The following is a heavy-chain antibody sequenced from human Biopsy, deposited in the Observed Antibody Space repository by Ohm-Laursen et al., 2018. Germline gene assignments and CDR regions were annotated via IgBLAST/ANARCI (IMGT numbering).Heavy chain of an antibody. CDR2: IYGDGRT. D-gene: IGHD5-18*01. J-gene: IGHJ4*02. V-gene: IGHV3-53*01. CDR1: GFSVNDNH. CDR3: ARGGIVSVHSYVRMGLFYFDS. Sequence: SLRLSCAASGFSVNDNHMSWVRQAPGKGLEWVSFIYGDGRTFYAGSVKDRFTLSRDTSNNLMFLQMDSLRADDTAVYYCARGGIVSVHSYVRMGLFYFDSWGQGILVTVAS.